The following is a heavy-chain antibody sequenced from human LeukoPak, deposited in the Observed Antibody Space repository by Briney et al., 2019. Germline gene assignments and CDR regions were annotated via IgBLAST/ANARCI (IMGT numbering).Heavy chain of an antibody. V-gene: IGHV4-34*01. D-gene: IGHD3-10*02. CDR2: INHSGST. Sequence: SETLSLTCTVSGGSISSYYWSWIRQPPGKGLEWIGEINHSGSTNYNPSLKSRVTISVDTSKNQFSLKLSSVTAADTAVYYCARDKRQYYYVAWFDPWGQGTLVTVSS. CDR1: GGSISSYY. CDR3: ARDKRQYYYVAWFDP. J-gene: IGHJ5*02.